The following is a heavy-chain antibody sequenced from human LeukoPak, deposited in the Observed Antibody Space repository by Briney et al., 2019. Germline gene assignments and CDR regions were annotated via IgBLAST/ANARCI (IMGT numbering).Heavy chain of an antibody. Sequence: SETLSLTCTVSGYSISSGHYWGWIRQPPGKGLEWIGSIYHSGSTYYNPSLKSRVTILVDTPENQFSLKLSSVTAADTAVYYCARMAPNSIAVAATWGQGTLVTVSS. J-gene: IGHJ5*02. V-gene: IGHV4-38-2*02. D-gene: IGHD6-19*01. CDR1: GYSISSGHY. CDR2: IYHSGST. CDR3: ARMAPNSIAVAAT.